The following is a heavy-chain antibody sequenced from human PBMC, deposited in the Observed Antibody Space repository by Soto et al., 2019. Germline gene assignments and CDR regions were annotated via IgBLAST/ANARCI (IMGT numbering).Heavy chain of an antibody. J-gene: IGHJ6*02. CDR2: IYSGGST. Sequence: GGSLRLSCAASGFTVSSNYMSWVRQAPGKGLEWVSVIYSGGSTYYADSVKGRFTISRDNSKNTLYLQMNSLRAEDTAVYYCAREWLLAPGPYYYYGMDVWGQGTTVTVSS. D-gene: IGHD3-22*01. V-gene: IGHV3-53*01. CDR3: AREWLLAPGPYYYYGMDV. CDR1: GFTVSSNY.